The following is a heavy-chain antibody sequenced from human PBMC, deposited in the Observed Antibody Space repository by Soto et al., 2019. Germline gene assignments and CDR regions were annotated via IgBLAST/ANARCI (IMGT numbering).Heavy chain of an antibody. CDR2: IYYSGST. Sequence: QVQLQESGPGLVKPSETLSLTCTVSGGSVSSGSYYWSWIRQPPGKGLEWIGYIYYSGSTNYNPSLKSRVTISVDTSKNQFSLKLSSVTAADTAVYYCARGKYDFWSGYYSSFDYWGQGTLVTVSS. D-gene: IGHD3-3*01. J-gene: IGHJ4*02. CDR3: ARGKYDFWSGYYSSFDY. V-gene: IGHV4-61*01. CDR1: GGSVSSGSYY.